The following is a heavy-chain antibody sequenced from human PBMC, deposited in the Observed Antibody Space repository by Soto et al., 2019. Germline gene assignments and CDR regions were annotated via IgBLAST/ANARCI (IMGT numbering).Heavy chain of an antibody. CDR2: ISGSDST. CDR1: GFTLINYA. CDR3: ASPGGSGWYGAFDI. J-gene: IGHJ3*02. V-gene: IGHV3-23*01. D-gene: IGHD6-19*01. Sequence: PGGSLRLSCAASGFTLINYAISWVRQAPGKGLEWVSAISGSDSTYYADSVKGRFTISRDNSKHTLYLQMNSLRAEDTAVYYCASPGGSGWYGAFDIWGQGTMVTVSS.